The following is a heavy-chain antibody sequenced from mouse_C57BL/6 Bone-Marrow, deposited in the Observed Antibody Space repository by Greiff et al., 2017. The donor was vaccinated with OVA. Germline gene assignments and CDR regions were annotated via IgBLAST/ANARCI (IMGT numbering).Heavy chain of an antibody. Sequence: QVQLQQPGAELVMPGASVKLSCKASGYTFTSYWMHWVKQRPGQGLEWIGEIDPSDSYTNYNQKFKGKSTWTVDKSSSTAYMQLSSLTSEDSAVYYCARWLWNYGGFAYWGQGTLVTVSA. CDR1: GYTFTSYW. D-gene: IGHD1-1*01. V-gene: IGHV1-69*01. J-gene: IGHJ3*01. CDR3: ARWLWNYGGFAY. CDR2: IDPSDSYT.